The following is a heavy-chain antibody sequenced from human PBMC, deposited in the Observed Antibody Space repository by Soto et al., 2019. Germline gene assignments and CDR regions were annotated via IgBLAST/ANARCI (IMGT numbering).Heavy chain of an antibody. J-gene: IGHJ4*02. D-gene: IGHD3-16*01. CDR2: IYWDDDK. Sequence: QITLKESGPPLVKPTQTLTLTCTFSGFSLSTSGVGVGWIRQPPGKALEWLALIYWDDDKRYSPSLKSRLTITKDTSKNQVVLTMTNMDPVDTATYYCAXSLPFDIPFDYWGQGTLVTVSS. V-gene: IGHV2-5*02. CDR3: AXSLPFDIPFDY. CDR1: GFSLSTSGVG.